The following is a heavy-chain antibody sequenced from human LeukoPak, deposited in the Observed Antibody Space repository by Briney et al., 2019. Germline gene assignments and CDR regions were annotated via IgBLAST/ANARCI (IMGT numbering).Heavy chain of an antibody. J-gene: IGHJ4*02. CDR3: ARDAAITIFGVVDNQGFDY. CDR1: GFTFSSYS. Sequence: PGGSLRLSCAASGFTFSSYSMNWVRQAPGKGLEWVSYISSSSSTIYYADSVKGRFTISRDNAKNSLYLQMNSLRAEDTAVYYCARDAAITIFGVVDNQGFDYWGQGTLVTVSS. D-gene: IGHD3-3*01. V-gene: IGHV3-48*01. CDR2: ISSSSSTI.